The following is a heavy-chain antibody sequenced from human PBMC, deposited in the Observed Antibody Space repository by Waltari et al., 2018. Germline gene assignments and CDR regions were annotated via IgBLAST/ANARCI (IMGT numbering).Heavy chain of an antibody. CDR2: ISYDGSNK. J-gene: IGHJ4*02. CDR1: GFTFSSYA. D-gene: IGHD6-19*01. CDR3: ARAEGIAVAGTIDY. Sequence: QVQLVESGGGVVQPGSSLRLSCAASGFTFSSYAMHWVRQAPGKGLEWVAVISYDGSNKYYADSVKGRFTISRDNSKTTLYLQMNSLRAEDTAVYYWARAEGIAVAGTIDYWGQGTLVTVSS. V-gene: IGHV3-30*01.